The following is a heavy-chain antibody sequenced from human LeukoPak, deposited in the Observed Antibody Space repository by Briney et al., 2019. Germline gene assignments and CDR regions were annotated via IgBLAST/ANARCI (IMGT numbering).Heavy chain of an antibody. J-gene: IGHJ4*02. V-gene: IGHV1-2*02. CDR2: INPNNGGT. Sequence: ASVKVSCKASGGTFSSYAISWVRQAPGQGLEWMGWINPNNGGTNYAQKFQGRVTMTRDTSISTAYMELSRLRSDDTAVYFCARGGKSELGTCDHWGQGTLVTVSS. D-gene: IGHD7-27*01. CDR3: ARGGKSELGTCDH. CDR1: GGTFSSYA.